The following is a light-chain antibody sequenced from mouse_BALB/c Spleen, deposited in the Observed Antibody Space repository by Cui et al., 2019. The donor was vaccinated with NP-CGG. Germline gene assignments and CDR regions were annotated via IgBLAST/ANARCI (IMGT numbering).Light chain of an antibody. Sequence: QAVVTQESALTTSPGETVTLTCRSSTGAVTTSNYANWVQEKPDHLFTGLIGGPNNRIPVFLASFSGSWFVAKPALTIPGAQMEVEAIYFCAFGYGNRWVFGGGTKLTVL. CDR1: TGAVTTSNY. CDR2: GPN. CDR3: AFGYGNRWV. J-gene: IGLJ1*01. V-gene: IGLV1*01.